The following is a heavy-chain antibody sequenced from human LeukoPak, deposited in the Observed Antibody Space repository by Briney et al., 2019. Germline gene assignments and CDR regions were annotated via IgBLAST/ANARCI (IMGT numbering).Heavy chain of an antibody. CDR3: ARCGTAMSNPCDY. D-gene: IGHD5-18*01. CDR2: ITSRSTYI. V-gene: IGHV3-21*01. CDR1: GFTFSSYS. J-gene: IGHJ4*02. Sequence: PGGSLRLSCAASGFTFSSYSMNWVRQAPGTGLEWVSSITSRSTYIYYADSVKGRFTISRDNAKNSLYLQVNSLRAEDTALYYCARCGTAMSNPCDYWGQGTLVTVSS.